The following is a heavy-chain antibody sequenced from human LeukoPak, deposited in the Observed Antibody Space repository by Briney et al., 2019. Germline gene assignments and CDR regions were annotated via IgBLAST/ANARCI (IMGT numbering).Heavy chain of an antibody. D-gene: IGHD3-22*01. J-gene: IGHJ4*02. CDR2: ISSSSSHI. CDR1: GFTFSNYG. CDR3: ATADYFDSSGLRWYY. Sequence: GGSLRLSCTASGFTFSNYGLNWVRQAPGKGLECVSSISSSSSHIYYADSVKGRFTISRDNAKSSLSLQMDSLRAEDTAVYYCATADYFDSSGLRWYYWGQGTLVTVSS. V-gene: IGHV3-21*01.